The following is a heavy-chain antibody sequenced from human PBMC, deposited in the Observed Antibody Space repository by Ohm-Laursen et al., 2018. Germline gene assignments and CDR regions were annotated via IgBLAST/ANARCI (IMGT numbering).Heavy chain of an antibody. Sequence: TLSLTCTVSGGSISSGGYYWSWIRQHPGKGLEWLGYIYYSGSTYYNPSLKSRVTISVDTSKNQFSLKLSSVTAADTAVYYCARVDRYYYYGMDVWGQGTTVIVSS. CDR1: GGSISSGGYY. J-gene: IGHJ6*02. V-gene: IGHV4-31*03. CDR3: ARVDRYYYYGMDV. CDR2: IYYSGST.